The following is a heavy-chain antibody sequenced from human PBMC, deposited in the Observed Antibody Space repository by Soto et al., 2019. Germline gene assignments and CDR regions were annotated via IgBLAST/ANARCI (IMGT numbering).Heavy chain of an antibody. J-gene: IGHJ6*02. CDR2: IIPIFGTA. Sequence: ASVKVSCKASGGTFSSYAISWVRQAPGEGLEWMGGIIPIFGTANYAQKFQGRVTITADKSTSTAYMELSSLRSEYTAVYYCARGVAAAGTQYYYGMEVWGQGTTVTVSS. V-gene: IGHV1-69*06. CDR3: ARGVAAAGTQYYYGMEV. CDR1: GGTFSSYA. D-gene: IGHD6-13*01.